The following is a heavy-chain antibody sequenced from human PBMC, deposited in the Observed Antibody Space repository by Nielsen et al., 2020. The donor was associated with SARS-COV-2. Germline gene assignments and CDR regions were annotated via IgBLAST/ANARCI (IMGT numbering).Heavy chain of an antibody. V-gene: IGHV3-30-3*01. D-gene: IGHD6-6*01. CDR1: GFTFDDYA. J-gene: IGHJ6*02. Sequence: GESLKISCAASGFTFDDYAMHWVRQAPGKGLEWVAVISYDGSNKYYVDSVKGRFTISRDNSKNTLYLQMNSLRAEDTAVYYCARIETSDYYYYGMDVWGQGTTVTVSS. CDR2: ISYDGSNK. CDR3: ARIETSDYYYYGMDV.